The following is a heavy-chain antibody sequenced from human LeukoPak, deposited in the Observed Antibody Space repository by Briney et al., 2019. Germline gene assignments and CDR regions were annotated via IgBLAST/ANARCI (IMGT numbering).Heavy chain of an antibody. CDR1: GTSIRSGSYY. V-gene: IGHV4-61*02. Sequence: SETLSLTCTVTGTSIRSGSYYWNWIRQAAGKGLEWIGRMYIGGRTTYNPSLKSRVTISLETTENQFSLRLRSVTAADTAVYYCARGIKDRRRTENNWFDPWGQGTLVTVSS. D-gene: IGHD2-8*02. J-gene: IGHJ5*02. CDR2: MYIGGRT. CDR3: ARGIKDRRRTENNWFDP.